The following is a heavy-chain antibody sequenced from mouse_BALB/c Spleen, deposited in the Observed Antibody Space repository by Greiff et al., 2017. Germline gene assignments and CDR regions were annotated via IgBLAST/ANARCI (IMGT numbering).Heavy chain of an antibody. CDR2: ISDGGSYT. V-gene: IGHV5-4*02. J-gene: IGHJ1*01. CDR3: AGYDGYFDV. Sequence: EVQRVESGGGLVKPGGSLKLSCAASGFTFSDYYMYWVRQTPEKRLEWVATISDGGSYTYYPDSVKGRFTISRDNAKNNLYLQMSSLKSEDTAMYYCAGYDGYFDVWGAGTTVTVSS. D-gene: IGHD2-14*01. CDR1: GFTFSDYY.